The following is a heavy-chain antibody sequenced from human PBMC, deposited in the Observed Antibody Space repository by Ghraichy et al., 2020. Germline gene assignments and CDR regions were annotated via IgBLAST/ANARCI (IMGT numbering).Heavy chain of an antibody. V-gene: IGHV3-30*18. CDR2: ISYDGSKK. D-gene: IGHD3-10*01. CDR1: GFTFSSYG. Sequence: GESLNISCAASGFTFSSYGMHWVRQAPGKGLEWVAVISYDGSKKYYADSVKGRFTISRDNSKNTLYLQMNSLRAEDTAVYYCAKGTKRITMVRGVLGVRVIEYWGQGTLVTVSS. J-gene: IGHJ4*02. CDR3: AKGTKRITMVRGVLGVRVIEY.